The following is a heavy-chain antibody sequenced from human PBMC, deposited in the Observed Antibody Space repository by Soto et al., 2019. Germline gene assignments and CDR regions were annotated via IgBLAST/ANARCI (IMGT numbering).Heavy chain of an antibody. CDR3: ASASAAGMYYCDSSGSYGYFQH. CDR1: GYTFTSYG. J-gene: IGHJ1*01. V-gene: IGHV1-18*01. D-gene: IGHD3-22*01. Sequence: APVKVSCKGSGYTFTSYGISWVRQAPGQGLEWMGWIRAYNGNTNYVQKLQGRVTMTTDTSASTAYMELRSMRADATAVCYCASASAAGMYYCDSSGSYGYFQHLGPGTLGTVS. CDR2: IRAYNGNT.